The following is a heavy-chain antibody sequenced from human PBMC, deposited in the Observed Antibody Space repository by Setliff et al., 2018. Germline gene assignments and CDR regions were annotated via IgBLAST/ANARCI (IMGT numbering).Heavy chain of an antibody. CDR3: AREVQGFDP. Sequence: PSETLSLTCAVSGYSISSGYYWGWIRQPPGKGLEWIGYIYYSGTTIYNPSLKSRVTISTDTSKNQFSLKLNSVTAADTAVYYCAREVQGFDPWGQGTLVTVSS. CDR2: IYYSGTT. CDR1: GYSISSGYY. J-gene: IGHJ5*02. V-gene: IGHV4-61*01.